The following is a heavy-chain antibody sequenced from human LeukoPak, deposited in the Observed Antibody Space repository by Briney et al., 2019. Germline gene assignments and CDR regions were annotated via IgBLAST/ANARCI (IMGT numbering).Heavy chain of an antibody. V-gene: IGHV1-2*02. D-gene: IGHD3-9*01. CDR2: INPNSGGT. CDR1: GYTFTGYY. Sequence: GASVTVSCKASGYTFTGYYMYWVRQAPGQGREWMGWINPNSGGTNYAQKFQGRVTMTRDTSISTAYMELSRLRSDDTAVYYCARDLLGYFDWLTDYWGQGTLVTVSS. J-gene: IGHJ4*02. CDR3: ARDLLGYFDWLTDY.